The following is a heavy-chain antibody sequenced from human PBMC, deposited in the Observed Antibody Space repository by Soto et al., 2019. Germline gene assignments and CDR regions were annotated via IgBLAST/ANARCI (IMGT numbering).Heavy chain of an antibody. CDR2: IYTSGST. J-gene: IGHJ6*02. D-gene: IGHD2-2*01. V-gene: IGHV4-4*07. CDR3: ARGSYCSSTSCYPYGMDV. Sequence: PSETLSLTCTVSGGSISSYYWSWIQQPAGKGLEWIGRIYTSGSTNYNPSHKSRVTMSVDTYKNQFSLKLSSVTVADTAVYYCARGSYCSSTSCYPYGMDVWGQGTTVTVSS. CDR1: GGSISSYY.